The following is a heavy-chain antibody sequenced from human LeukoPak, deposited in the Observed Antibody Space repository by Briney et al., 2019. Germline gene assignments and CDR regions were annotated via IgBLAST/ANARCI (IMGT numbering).Heavy chain of an antibody. Sequence: GGSLRLSCAASGISFGTYSMNWVRQAPGKGLEWVSSISRSGSSIYYADSVKGRFTTSRDNGKNSLYLQMTSLRAEDTAIYYCAGRACTNGECPFDYWGQGTVVTISS. CDR1: GISFGTYS. V-gene: IGHV3-21*01. D-gene: IGHD2-8*01. CDR2: ISRSGSSI. J-gene: IGHJ4*02. CDR3: AGRACTNGECPFDY.